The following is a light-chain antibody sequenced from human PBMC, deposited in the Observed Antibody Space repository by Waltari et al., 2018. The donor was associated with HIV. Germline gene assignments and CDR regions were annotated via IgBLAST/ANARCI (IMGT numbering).Light chain of an antibody. J-gene: IGLJ1*01. CDR1: SSNIGNDT. CDR3: VGWDASLSAYV. CDR2: KNI. V-gene: IGLV1-47*01. Sequence: QSVLTQPPSASGTPGPRVTISCSGSSSNIGNDTVYWYQQLPGTTPKHLIYKNIQRPTGVPDRFACSKSGTSAYLAISARRSDDEADYYCVGWDASLSAYVFGAGTKVTVL.